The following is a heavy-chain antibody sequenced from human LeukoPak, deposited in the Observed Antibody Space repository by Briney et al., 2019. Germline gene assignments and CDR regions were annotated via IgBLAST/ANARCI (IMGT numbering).Heavy chain of an antibody. CDR3: ARVGPGDSSGYYYVA. D-gene: IGHD3-22*01. V-gene: IGHV4-34*01. J-gene: IGHJ4*02. CDR2: INHSGST. Sequence: SETLSLTCAVYGGSFSGYYWSWIRQPPGKGLEWIGEINHSGSTNYNPSLKSRVTMSVDTSKNQFSLKLSSVTAADTAVYYCARVGPGDSSGYYYVAWGQGTLVTVSS. CDR1: GGSFSGYY.